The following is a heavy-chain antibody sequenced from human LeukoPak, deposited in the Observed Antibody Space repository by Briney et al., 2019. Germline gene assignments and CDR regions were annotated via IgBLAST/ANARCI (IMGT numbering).Heavy chain of an antibody. J-gene: IGHJ4*02. CDR2: IYHSGNT. Sequence: SETLSLTCTVSGYSISSGYYWGWIRQPPGKGLEWIGSIYHSGNTYYNPTLKSRISISVDKSRNQFSLNLSSVTAADTAIYYCAREGLAVAGKELDYWGQGTLVTVSS. CDR3: AREGLAVAGKELDY. CDR1: GYSISSGYY. D-gene: IGHD6-19*01. V-gene: IGHV4-38-2*02.